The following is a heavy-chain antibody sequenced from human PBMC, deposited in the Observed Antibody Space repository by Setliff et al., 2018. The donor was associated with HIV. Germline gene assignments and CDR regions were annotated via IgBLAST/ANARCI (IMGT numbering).Heavy chain of an antibody. CDR1: GGSISSDSYY. D-gene: IGHD6-19*01. Sequence: PSETLSLTCTVSGGSISSDSYYWSWMRQPAGKGLEWIGRIYTSGSTNYNPSLKSRVTISLDTSKNQFSLKLSSVTAADTAVYYCARAKIAVGGTEYFQHWGQGTLVTVSS. V-gene: IGHV4-61*02. CDR3: ARAKIAVGGTEYFQH. J-gene: IGHJ1*01. CDR2: IYTSGST.